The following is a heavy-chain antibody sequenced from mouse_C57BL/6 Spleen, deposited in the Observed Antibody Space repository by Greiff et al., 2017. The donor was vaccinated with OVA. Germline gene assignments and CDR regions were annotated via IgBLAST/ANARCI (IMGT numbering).Heavy chain of an antibody. V-gene: IGHV1-61*01. D-gene: IGHD2-5*01. Sequence: QVQLQQPGAELVKPGASVKVSCKASGYTFTSYWMDWVKQRPGQGLEWIGNIYPSDSETHYNQKFKDKATLTVDKSSSTAYMQLSSLTSEDSAVYYCARESYYSNYFDYWGQGTTLTVSS. CDR3: ARESYYSNYFDY. J-gene: IGHJ2*01. CDR2: IYPSDSET. CDR1: GYTFTSYW.